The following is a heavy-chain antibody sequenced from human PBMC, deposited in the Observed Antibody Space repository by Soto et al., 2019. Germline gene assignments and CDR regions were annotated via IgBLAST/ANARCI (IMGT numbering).Heavy chain of an antibody. CDR1: GGTFSSYA. Sequence: QVQLVQSGAEVKKPGSSVKVSCKASGGTFSSYAISWVRQAPGQGLEWMGGIIPIFGTANYAQKFQGRVTITADESTSTAYMELSSLRAEDTAVYYCARGPYYDFWSGYYLDYWGQGTLVTASS. V-gene: IGHV1-69*01. D-gene: IGHD3-3*01. CDR3: ARGPYYDFWSGYYLDY. CDR2: IIPIFGTA. J-gene: IGHJ4*02.